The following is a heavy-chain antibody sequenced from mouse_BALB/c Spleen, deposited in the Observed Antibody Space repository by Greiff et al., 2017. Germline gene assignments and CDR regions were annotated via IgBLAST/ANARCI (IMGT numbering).Heavy chain of an antibody. CDR2: INPGSGGT. CDR3: ARDYGSFAY. D-gene: IGHD1-2*01. J-gene: IGHJ3*01. CDR1: GYAFTNYL. V-gene: IGHV1-54*01. Sequence: VQLHQSGAELVRPGTSVKVSCKASGYAFTNYLIEWVKQRPGQGLEWIGVINPGSGGTNYNEKFKGKATLTADKSSSTAYMQLSSLTSDDSAVYFCARDYGSFAYWGQGTLVTVSA.